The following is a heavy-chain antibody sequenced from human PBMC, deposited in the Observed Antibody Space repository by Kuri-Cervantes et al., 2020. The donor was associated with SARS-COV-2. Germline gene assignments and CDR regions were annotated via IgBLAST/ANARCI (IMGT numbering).Heavy chain of an antibody. CDR3: ARVPEGGYSFQH. CDR1: GYSISSGYY. Sequence: GSLRLSCTVSGYSISSGYYWGWIRQPPGKGLEWIGSFYHSGNTYYNPSLKSRVTISVDTSKNQFSLKLSSVTAADTAVYYCARVPEGGYSFQHWGQGTLVTVSS. J-gene: IGHJ1*01. D-gene: IGHD6-13*01. CDR2: FYHSGNT. V-gene: IGHV4-38-2*02.